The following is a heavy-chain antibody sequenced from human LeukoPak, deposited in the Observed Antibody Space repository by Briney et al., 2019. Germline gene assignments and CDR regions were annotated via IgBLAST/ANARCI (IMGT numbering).Heavy chain of an antibody. V-gene: IGHV3-23*01. CDR2: ISGSGGST. D-gene: IGHD1-26*01. Sequence: GGSLRLSCAASGFTFSYDGMTWVRQAPGKGLEWVSGISGSGGSTYYADSVKGRFTISRDNSKNTLYLQMNSLRAEDTAVYYCAKAGGGYYGGFDYWGQGTLVTVSS. J-gene: IGHJ4*02. CDR3: AKAGGGYYGGFDY. CDR1: GFTFSYDG.